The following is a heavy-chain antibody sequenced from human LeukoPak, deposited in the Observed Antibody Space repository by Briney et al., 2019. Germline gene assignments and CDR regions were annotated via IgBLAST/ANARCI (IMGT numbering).Heavy chain of an antibody. CDR2: MNPNNGNT. J-gene: IGHJ4*02. D-gene: IGHD5-18*01. CDR1: GYTFISCD. Sequence: ASVKVSCKASGYTFISCDINWVRQAIGQGLEWMGWMNPNNGNTGYAQKFQGRVTMTSNTSISTVYLELSSLRYEDTAVYYCARGEYMYGHDIDYWGQGTLVTVSS. CDR3: ARGEYMYGHDIDY. V-gene: IGHV1-8*01.